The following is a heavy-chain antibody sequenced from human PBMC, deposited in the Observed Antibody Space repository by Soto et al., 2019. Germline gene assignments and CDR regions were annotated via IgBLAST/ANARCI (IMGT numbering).Heavy chain of an antibody. CDR1: GFTFSSYA. J-gene: IGHJ6*02. CDR3: AKAGGIIVVVPAAFYYYGMDV. D-gene: IGHD2-2*01. Sequence: GGSLRLSCAASGFTFSSYAMSWVRQAPGKGLEWVSAISGSGGSKYYADSVKGRFTISRDNSKNTLYLQMNSLRAEDTAVYYCAKAGGIIVVVPAAFYYYGMDVWGQGTTVTVSS. CDR2: ISGSGGSK. V-gene: IGHV3-23*01.